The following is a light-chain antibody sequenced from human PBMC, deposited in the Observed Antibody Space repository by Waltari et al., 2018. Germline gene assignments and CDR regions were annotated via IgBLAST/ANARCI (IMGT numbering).Light chain of an antibody. V-gene: IGKV3-11*01. CDR3: QQRSNSPIT. CDR2: DTS. J-gene: IGKJ5*01. Sequence: EIVLTQSPATLSLSPGERATLSCRTSQSVGSYLAWYQQKPGQAPRPLIYDTSNRARGIPARFSGSGSGTDFTLTISSLEPEDFAVYYCQQRSNSPITFGQGTRLEI. CDR1: QSVGSY.